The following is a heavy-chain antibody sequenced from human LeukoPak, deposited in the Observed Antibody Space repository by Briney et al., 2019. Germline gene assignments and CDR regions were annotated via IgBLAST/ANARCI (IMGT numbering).Heavy chain of an antibody. J-gene: IGHJ1*01. CDR3: ARSIAVAKMGELQH. D-gene: IGHD6-19*01. CDR1: GGTFSSYA. Sequence: ASVKVSCKASGGTFSSYAISWVRQAPGQGLEWMGGIIPIFGTANYAQKFQGRVTITADESTSTAYMELSSLRSEDTAVYYCARSIAVAKMGELQHWGQGTLVTVSS. CDR2: IIPIFGTA. V-gene: IGHV1-69*13.